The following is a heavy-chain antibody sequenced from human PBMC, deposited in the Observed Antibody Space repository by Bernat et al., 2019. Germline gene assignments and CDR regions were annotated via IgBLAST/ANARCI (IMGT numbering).Heavy chain of an antibody. Sequence: QVQLVESGGGVVQPGRSLRPSCAASGFTFSSYAMHWVRQAPGKGLEWVAVISYDGSNKYYADSVKGRFTISRDNSKNTLYLQMNSLRAEDTAVYYCASIVVVPAAPVGDPHFDYWGQGTLVTVSS. D-gene: IGHD2-2*01. J-gene: IGHJ4*02. CDR1: GFTFSSYA. V-gene: IGHV3-30*01. CDR3: ASIVVVPAAPVGDPHFDY. CDR2: ISYDGSNK.